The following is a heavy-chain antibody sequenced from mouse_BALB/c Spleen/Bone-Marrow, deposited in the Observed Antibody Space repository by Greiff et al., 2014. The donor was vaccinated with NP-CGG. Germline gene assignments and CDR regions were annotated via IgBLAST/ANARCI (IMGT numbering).Heavy chain of an antibody. J-gene: IGHJ4*01. CDR2: ISDGGTYT. D-gene: IGHD2-10*02. V-gene: IGHV5-4*02. CDR1: GSAFSDYY. Sequence: EVQLQQSGGGLVKPGGSLKLSCAASGSAFSDYYMYWVRQTPEKRLEWVATISDGGTYTFYPDSVKGRFTISRDNAKNNLYLQMSSLQSEDTAMYYCTRSGKRYGAMDYWGQGTSVTVSS. CDR3: TRSGKRYGAMDY.